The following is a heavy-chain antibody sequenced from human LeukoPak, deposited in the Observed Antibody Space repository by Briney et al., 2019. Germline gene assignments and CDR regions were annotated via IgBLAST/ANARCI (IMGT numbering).Heavy chain of an antibody. CDR2: ISPSGGST. D-gene: IGHD5-18*01. V-gene: IGHV1-46*01. CDR3: ARAEYSYGSYYYMDV. CDR1: GYTFTSNY. Sequence: ASVKVSCKAFGYTFTSNYMHWVRQAPGQGPEWMGVISPSGGSTTYAQKFQGRVTLTRDMSTSTDYLELSSLRSEDTAVYYCARAEYSYGSYYYMDVWGKGTTVTISS. J-gene: IGHJ6*03.